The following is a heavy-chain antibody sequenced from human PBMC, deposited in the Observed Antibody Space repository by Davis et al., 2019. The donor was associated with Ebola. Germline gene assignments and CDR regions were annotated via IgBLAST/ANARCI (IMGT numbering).Heavy chain of an antibody. CDR1: GFTVSSNY. CDR3: ARGASSGWSVDY. J-gene: IGHJ4*02. V-gene: IGHV3-53*04. D-gene: IGHD6-19*01. Sequence: GESLKISCAASGFTVSSNYMSWVRQAPGKGLEWVSVIYSGGSTYYADSVKGRFTISRHNSKNTLYLQMNSLRAEDTAVYYCARGASSGWSVDYWGQGTLVTVSS. CDR2: IYSGGST.